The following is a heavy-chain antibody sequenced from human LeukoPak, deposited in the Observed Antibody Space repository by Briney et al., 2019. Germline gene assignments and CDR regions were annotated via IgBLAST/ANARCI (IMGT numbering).Heavy chain of an antibody. V-gene: IGHV4-39*07. J-gene: IGHJ4*02. CDR3: ARGGDYSNYFS. CDR1: GGSISSSSYY. CDR2: IYYSGST. D-gene: IGHD4-11*01. Sequence: SETLSLTCTVSGGSISSSSYYWGWIRQPPGKGLEWIGSIYYSGSTYYNPSLKSRVTISVDTSKNQFSLKLSSVTAADTAVYYCARGGDYSNYFSWGQGTLVTVSS.